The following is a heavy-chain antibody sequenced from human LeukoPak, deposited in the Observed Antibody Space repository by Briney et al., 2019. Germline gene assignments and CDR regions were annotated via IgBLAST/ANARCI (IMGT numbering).Heavy chain of an antibody. CDR3: ARDQAGEIYYYYGMDV. Sequence: PGGSLRLSCAASGFTFSSYSMNWVRQAPGKGLEWVSSISSGSSYIYYADSVKGRFTISRDNAKNSLYLQMNSLRAEGTAVYYCARDQAGEIYYYYGMDVWGQGTTVTVSS. CDR1: GFTFSSYS. J-gene: IGHJ6*02. V-gene: IGHV3-21*01. D-gene: IGHD5-24*01. CDR2: ISSGSSYI.